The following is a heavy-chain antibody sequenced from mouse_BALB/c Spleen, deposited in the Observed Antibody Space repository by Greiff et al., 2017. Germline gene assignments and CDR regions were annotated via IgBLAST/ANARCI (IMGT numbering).Heavy chain of an antibody. CDR2: ISYSGST. D-gene: IGHD2-4*01. CDR1: GYSITSDYA. J-gene: IGHJ4*01. V-gene: IGHV3-2*02. CDR3: ARLGLRYAMDY. Sequence: EVKVEESGPGLVKPSQSLSLTCTVTGYSITSDYAWNWIRQFPGNKLEWMGYISYSGSTSYNPSLKSRISITRDTSKNQFFLQLNSVTTEDTATYYCARLGLRYAMDYWGQGTSVTVSS.